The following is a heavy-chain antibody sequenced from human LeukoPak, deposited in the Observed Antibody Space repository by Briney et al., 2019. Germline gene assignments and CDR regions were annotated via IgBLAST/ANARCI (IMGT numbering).Heavy chain of an antibody. D-gene: IGHD5-12*01. CDR1: GGSVSSGSYY. J-gene: IGHJ4*02. CDR3: ARSVATVYFDY. CDR2: IYCSGST. V-gene: IGHV4-61*01. Sequence: SETLSLTCTVSGGSVSSGSYYWSWIRQPPGKGLEWIGYIYCSGSTNYNPSLKSRVTISVDTSKNQFSLKLSSVTAADTAVYYCARSVATVYFDYWGQGTLVTVSS.